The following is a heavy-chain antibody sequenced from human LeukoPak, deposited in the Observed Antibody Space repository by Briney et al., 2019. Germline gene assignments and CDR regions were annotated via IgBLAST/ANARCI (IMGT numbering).Heavy chain of an antibody. CDR3: ARTTVTRYGMDV. D-gene: IGHD4-17*01. Sequence: ASVKVSCKASGYTFTSYDINWVRQATGQGLEWMGWMNPNSGNTGYAQKFQGRVTMTRNTSISTAYMELSSLRSEDTAVYYCARTTVTRYGMDVWGQGTTVTVSS. CDR1: GYTFTSYD. CDR2: MNPNSGNT. J-gene: IGHJ6*02. V-gene: IGHV1-8*01.